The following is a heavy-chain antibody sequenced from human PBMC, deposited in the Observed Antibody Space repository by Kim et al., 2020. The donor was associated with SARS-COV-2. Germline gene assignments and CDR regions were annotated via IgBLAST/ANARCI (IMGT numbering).Heavy chain of an antibody. CDR1: ELIVSSNH. Sequence: GGSLRLSCAASELIVSSNHMSWIRQAPGKGLEWVSVIYSDGTTYYAESLKGRFTISRGNSKNTLYLQMNTLRAEATAVYYCAPLGVDSGGYIRWYFDVWG. D-gene: IGHD3-22*01. CDR3: APLGVDSGGYIRWYFDV. V-gene: IGHV3-53*01. CDR2: IYSDGTT. J-gene: IGHJ2*01.